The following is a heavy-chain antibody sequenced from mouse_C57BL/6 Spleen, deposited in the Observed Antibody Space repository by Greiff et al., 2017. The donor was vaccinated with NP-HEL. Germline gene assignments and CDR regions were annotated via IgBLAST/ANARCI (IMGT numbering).Heavy chain of an antibody. J-gene: IGHJ2*01. CDR3: TRRYYGSSYFDY. V-gene: IGHV1-15*01. Sequence: QVHVKQSGAELVRPGASVTLSCKASGYTFTDYEMHWVKQTPVHGLEWIGAIDPETGGTAYNQEFKGKAILTADKSSSTAYMELRSLTSEDSAVYYCTRRYYGSSYFDYWGQGTTLTVSS. CDR2: IDPETGGT. CDR1: GYTFTDYE. D-gene: IGHD1-1*01.